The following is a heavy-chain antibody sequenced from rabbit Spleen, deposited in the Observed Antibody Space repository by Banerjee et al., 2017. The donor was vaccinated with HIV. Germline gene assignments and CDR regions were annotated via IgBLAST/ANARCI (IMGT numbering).Heavy chain of an antibody. CDR1: GFSFSNSDY. V-gene: IGHV1S40*01. D-gene: IGHD8-1*01. CDR3: ARDSGSSFSSYGMDL. J-gene: IGHJ6*01. Sequence: QSLEESGGGLVKPGASLTLTCKASGFSFSNSDYMCWVRQAPGKGLEWISCIAGSSSDFTYSATWAKGRFTISKTSSTTVTLQMTSLTAADTATYFCARDSGSSFSSYGMDLWGPGTLVTVS. CDR2: IAGSSSDFT.